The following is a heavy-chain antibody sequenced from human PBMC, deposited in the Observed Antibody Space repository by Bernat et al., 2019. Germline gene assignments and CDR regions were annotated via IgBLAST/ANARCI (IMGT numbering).Heavy chain of an antibody. CDR1: GLTFSDYW. CDR3: ATGVTGAGGKFEY. D-gene: IGHD7-27*01. Sequence: EVQLVESGGGLVQPGGSLRLSCAVSGLTFSDYWMHWVRQAPGKGLVWVSRINPGGSNTDYADSVKGRFTISRDNARSTLYLQMNSLRAEDTAVYHCATGVTGAGGKFEYWGQGSLVTVSS. V-gene: IGHV3-74*01. CDR2: INPGGSNT. J-gene: IGHJ4*01.